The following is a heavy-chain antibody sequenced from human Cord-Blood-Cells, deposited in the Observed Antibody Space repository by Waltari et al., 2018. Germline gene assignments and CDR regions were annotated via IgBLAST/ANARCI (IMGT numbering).Heavy chain of an antibody. CDR3: ARDYDIWTGYYDY. CDR1: GYTFTSCG. J-gene: IGHJ4*02. V-gene: IGHV1-18*01. D-gene: IGHD3-9*01. Sequence: QVQLVQSGLEVKKPGASVKVSCKASGYTFTSCGISWVPQAPGQGFECMGWISAYNGNTNYAQKLQGRVTMTTDTSTSTGYMELRSLRSDDTAVYYCARDYDIWTGYYDYWGQGTLVTVSA. CDR2: ISAYNGNT.